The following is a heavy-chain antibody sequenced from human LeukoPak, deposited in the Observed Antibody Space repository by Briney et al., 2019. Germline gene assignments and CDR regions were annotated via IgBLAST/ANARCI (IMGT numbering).Heavy chain of an antibody. J-gene: IGHJ4*02. D-gene: IGHD4-17*01. CDR2: ISWNSGGI. V-gene: IGHV3-9*01. Sequence: PGGSLRLSCAASGFTVSSNYMSWVRQAPGKGLEWVSGISWNSGGIGYADSVKGRFTISRDNAKNSLYLQMNSLRAEDTALYYCAKDIMPTVTKGAKDYWGQGTLVTVSS. CDR3: AKDIMPTVTKGAKDY. CDR1: GFTVSSNY.